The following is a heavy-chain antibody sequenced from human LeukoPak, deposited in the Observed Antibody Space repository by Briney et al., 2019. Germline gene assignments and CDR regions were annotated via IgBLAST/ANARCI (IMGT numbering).Heavy chain of an antibody. J-gene: IGHJ5*02. CDR1: GGSISSYY. V-gene: IGHV4-4*07. CDR3: ARRYCSSTSCWWDWFDP. Sequence: SETLSLTCTVSGGSISSYYWSWIRQPAGKGLEWIGRICTSGSTNYNPSLKSRVTMSVDTSKNQFSLKLSSVTAADTAVYYCARRYCSSTSCWWDWFDPWGQGTLVTVSS. CDR2: ICTSGST. D-gene: IGHD2-2*01.